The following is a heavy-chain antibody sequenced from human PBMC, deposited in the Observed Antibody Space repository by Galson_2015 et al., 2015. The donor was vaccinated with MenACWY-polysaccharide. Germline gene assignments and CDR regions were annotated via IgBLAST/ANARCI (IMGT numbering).Heavy chain of an antibody. CDR2: ISGSGGST. CDR3: AKGSYFLYYFDY. Sequence: SLRLSCAASGFTFSPHAMPPAPHAPAKGLEWVAPISGSGGSTYYADSVKGRFTISRDNSKNTLYLQMNSLTAEDTAVYYCAKGSYFLYYFDYWGQGTLVTVSS. J-gene: IGHJ4*02. D-gene: IGHD1-26*01. CDR1: GFTFSPHA. V-gene: IGHV3-23*01.